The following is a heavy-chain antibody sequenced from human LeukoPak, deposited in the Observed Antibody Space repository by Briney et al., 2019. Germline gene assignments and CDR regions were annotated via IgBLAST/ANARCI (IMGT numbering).Heavy chain of an antibody. V-gene: IGHV3-30*03. CDR1: GFTFSSYG. D-gene: IGHD2-2*01. J-gene: IGHJ6*03. CDR2: ISYDGSNK. CDR3: ARGLSCGSTTCYGGVMPVAVNYFYYYMDV. Sequence: GGSLRLPCAASGFTFSSYGMHWVRQAPGKGLEWVADISYDGSNKYYADSVKGRFTISRDNSKNTLYLQMNSLRSEDTAVYYCARGLSCGSTTCYGGVMPVAVNYFYYYMDVWGKGTTVTVSS.